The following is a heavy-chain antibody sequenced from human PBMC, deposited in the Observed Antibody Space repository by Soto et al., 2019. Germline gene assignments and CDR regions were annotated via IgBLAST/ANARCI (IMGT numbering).Heavy chain of an antibody. CDR3: ARDAYHYDRSGYDGYYGMAV. D-gene: IGHD3-22*01. CDR1: GGSISNYY. CDR2: IYYSGST. Sequence: SETLSLTCTVAGGSISNYYWIWMRQPPGKGLEWIGYIYYSGSTNYNPSLKSRVTISIDTSKNQFSLKLTSVTAADTAVYYCARDAYHYDRSGYDGYYGMAVWGQGTTVX. J-gene: IGHJ6*02. V-gene: IGHV4-59*01.